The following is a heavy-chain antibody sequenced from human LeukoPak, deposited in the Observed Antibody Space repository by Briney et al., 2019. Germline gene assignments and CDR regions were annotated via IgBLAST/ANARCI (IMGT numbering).Heavy chain of an antibody. CDR1: GFSFNRRG. Sequence: GGSLRLSCATSGFSFNRRGMNWVRQPPAKGLEWVSYISPRSETIFYAESVQGRFAVSRDDAKGSLYLQMHTLRVEDTAVYYCARIDGPTVFTYYMDLWGKGTTVTVAS. J-gene: IGHJ6*03. V-gene: IGHV3-48*04. D-gene: IGHD3-16*01. CDR2: ISPRSETI. CDR3: ARIDGPTVFTYYMDL.